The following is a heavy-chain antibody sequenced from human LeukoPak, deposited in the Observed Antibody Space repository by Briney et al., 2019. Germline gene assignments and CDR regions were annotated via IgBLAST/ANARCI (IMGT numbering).Heavy chain of an antibody. J-gene: IGHJ4*02. CDR1: GGSISSYY. V-gene: IGHV4-59*12. D-gene: IGHD6-19*01. CDR3: ARGPEWLVLY. Sequence: PSETLSLTCTVSGGSISSYYWSWIRQPPGKGLEWIGYIYYSGSTNYNPSLKSRVTISVDTSKNQFSLKLSSVTAADTAVYYCARGPEWLVLYWGQGTLVTVSS. CDR2: IYYSGST.